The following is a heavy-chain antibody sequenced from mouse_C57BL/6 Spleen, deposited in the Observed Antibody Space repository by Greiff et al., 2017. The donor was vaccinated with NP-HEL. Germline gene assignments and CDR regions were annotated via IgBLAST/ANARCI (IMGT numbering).Heavy chain of an antibody. CDR3: ARESYYYDSRYFDV. V-gene: IGHV1-50*01. D-gene: IGHD1-1*01. CDR2: IDPSDSYT. Sequence: VQRKQPGAELVKPGASVKLSCKASGYTFTSYWMQWVKQRPGQGLEWIGEIDPSDSYTNYKQKLKGKATLTVDTASSTAYMQLSRLKSEDSAVYYCARESYYYDSRYFDVWGTGTTVTVSS. J-gene: IGHJ1*03. CDR1: GYTFTSYW.